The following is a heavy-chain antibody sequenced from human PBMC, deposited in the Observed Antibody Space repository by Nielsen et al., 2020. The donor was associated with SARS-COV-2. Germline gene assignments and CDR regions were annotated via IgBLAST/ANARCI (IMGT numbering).Heavy chain of an antibody. CDR3: AKPRAYYDFWSGYYTWFDP. D-gene: IGHD3-3*01. Sequence: GGSLRLSCAASGFTFSSYAMSWVRQAPGEGLEWVSAISGSGGSTYYADSVKGRFTISRDNSKNTLYLQMNSLRAEDTAVYYCAKPRAYYDFWSGYYTWFDPWGQGTLVTVSS. V-gene: IGHV3-23*01. CDR1: GFTFSSYA. CDR2: ISGSGGST. J-gene: IGHJ5*02.